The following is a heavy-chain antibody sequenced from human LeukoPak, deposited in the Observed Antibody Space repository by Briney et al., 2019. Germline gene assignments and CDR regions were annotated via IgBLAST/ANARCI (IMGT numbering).Heavy chain of an antibody. J-gene: IGHJ4*02. CDR1: GVTISSYY. Sequence: PSETLSLTCSVSGVTISSYYWIWLRQPAGKGLEWCGSINSSGRTNYNHSLKRRVTITVNTSNNQFFLKLSSMSDAHTAVYSSARDRGAWNDDGCAYWGQGTLVTVSS. V-gene: IGHV4-4*07. D-gene: IGHD1-1*01. CDR3: ARDRGAWNDDGCAY. CDR2: INSSGRT.